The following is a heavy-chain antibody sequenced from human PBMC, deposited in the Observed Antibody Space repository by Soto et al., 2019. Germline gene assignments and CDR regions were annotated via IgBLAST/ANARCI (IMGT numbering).Heavy chain of an antibody. CDR2: IYTDGST. CDR3: ASRINSYGAHDF. D-gene: IGHD4-17*01. CDR1: GFTFSSYW. Sequence: GGSLRLSCAASGFTFSSYWMTWVRQAPGKGLEWVSIIYTDGSTYYADSVKGRFTLSRDDSKNTLYLQINSLRVEDTAVYHCASRINSYGAHDFWGQGTLVTVSS. J-gene: IGHJ4*02. V-gene: IGHV3-66*01.